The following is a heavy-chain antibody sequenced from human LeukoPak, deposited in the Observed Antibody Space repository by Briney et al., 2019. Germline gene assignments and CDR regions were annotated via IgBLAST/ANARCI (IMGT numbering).Heavy chain of an antibody. CDR2: ISITGERI. J-gene: IGHJ4*02. CDR3: ARVYDFWSGYYLDY. V-gene: IGHV3-11*04. D-gene: IGHD3-3*01. CDR1: GFTLRDYY. Sequence: GGTLKLSCAATGFTLRDYYMTWIRQAPGTGLEGVSYISITGERIYYADSVKGRFTISRDNAKNSLSLQMNSLRAEDTAVYYCARVYDFWSGYYLDYWGQGALVTVSS.